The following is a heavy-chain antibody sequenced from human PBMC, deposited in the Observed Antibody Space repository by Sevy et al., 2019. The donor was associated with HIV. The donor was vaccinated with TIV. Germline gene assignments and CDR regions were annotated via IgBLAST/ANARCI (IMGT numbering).Heavy chain of an antibody. Sequence: GGSLRLSCAASGFTFRNYVMNWVRQPPGKGLEWVTFISYDGSNKYYADSVKGRFTISRDSSKNTVHLQINSLRTEDTAVYYCAKDMDYRDSSGFPLTFDYWGQGTLVTVSS. CDR2: ISYDGSNK. J-gene: IGHJ4*02. D-gene: IGHD3-22*01. V-gene: IGHV3-30*18. CDR3: AKDMDYRDSSGFPLTFDY. CDR1: GFTFRNYV.